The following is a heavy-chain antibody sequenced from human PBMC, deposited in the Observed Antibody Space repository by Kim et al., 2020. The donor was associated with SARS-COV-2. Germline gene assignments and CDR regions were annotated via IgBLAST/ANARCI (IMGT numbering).Heavy chain of an antibody. Sequence: SETLSLTCAVYGGSFSGYYWSWIRQPPGKGLEWIGEINHSGSTNYNPSLKSRVTISIDTSKNQFSLKLSSVTAADTAVYYCARVGRYYDFWSGYSPHFDYWGQGTLVTVSS. CDR3: ARVGRYYDFWSGYSPHFDY. V-gene: IGHV4-34*01. J-gene: IGHJ4*02. CDR1: GGSFSGYY. D-gene: IGHD3-3*01. CDR2: INHSGST.